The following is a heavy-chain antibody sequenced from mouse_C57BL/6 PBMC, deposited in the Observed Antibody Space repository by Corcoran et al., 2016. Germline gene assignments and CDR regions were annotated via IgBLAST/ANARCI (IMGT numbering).Heavy chain of an antibody. J-gene: IGHJ4*01. CDR1: GYTFTDYY. CDR2: INPNNGGT. CDR3: ARSGGLYAMDY. V-gene: IGHV1-26*01. Sequence: EVQLQQSGPELVKPGASVKISCKASGYTFTDYYMNWVKQSHGKSLEWIGDINPNNGGTSYNQKFKGKATLTVDKPSSTAYMELRSLTSEDSAVYYCARSGGLYAMDYWGQGTSVTVSS. D-gene: IGHD3-3*01.